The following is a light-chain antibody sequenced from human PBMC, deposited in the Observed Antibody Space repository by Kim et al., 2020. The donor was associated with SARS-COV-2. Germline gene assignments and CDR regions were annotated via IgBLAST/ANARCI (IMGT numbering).Light chain of an antibody. CDR3: QHRET. CDR2: DAS. CDR1: QSVSSY. J-gene: IGKJ5*01. Sequence: EIVLTQSPATLSLSPGERATLSCRASQSVSSYLAWYQQKPGQAPRLLIYDASNRATGIPARFSGSGSGTDFTLTSSSLEPEDFAVYYCQHRETFGQGTRLEIK. V-gene: IGKV3-11*01.